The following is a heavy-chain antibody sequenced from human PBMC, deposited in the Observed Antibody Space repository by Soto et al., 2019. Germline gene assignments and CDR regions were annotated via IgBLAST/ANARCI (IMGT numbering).Heavy chain of an antibody. D-gene: IGHD3-9*01. Sequence: GGSLRLSCAASGFTFGSYGMHWVRQAPGKGLVWVSRISSDGSSISYVESVKGRFTISRDNAKNTLYLQMISLGAEDTAVYYCARAHYDILTANIRFDPWGQGTLVTVSS. J-gene: IGHJ5*02. CDR1: GFTFGSYG. CDR3: ARAHYDILTANIRFDP. CDR2: ISSDGSSI. V-gene: IGHV3-74*01.